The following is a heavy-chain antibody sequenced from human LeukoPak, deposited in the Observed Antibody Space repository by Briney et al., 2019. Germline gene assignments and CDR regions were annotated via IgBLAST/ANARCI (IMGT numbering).Heavy chain of an antibody. CDR1: GFSFSSYG. CDR3: AKGKLGIGSSYYFDY. V-gene: IGHV3-48*04. Sequence: GGSLRLSCVGSGFSFSSYGMNWVRQAPGKGLEWVSYFSSGRTTIHYADSVKGRFTISRDNAKNSLYLQMNSLRAEDTALYYCAKGKLGIGSSYYFDYWGQGTLVTVSS. D-gene: IGHD7-27*01. CDR2: FSSGRTTI. J-gene: IGHJ4*02.